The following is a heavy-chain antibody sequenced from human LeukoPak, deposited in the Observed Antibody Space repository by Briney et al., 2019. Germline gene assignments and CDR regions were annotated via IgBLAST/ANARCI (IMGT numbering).Heavy chain of an antibody. Sequence: SETLSLTCAVYGGSFSGYYWSWIRQPPGKGLEWIGEINHSGSTNYNPSLKSRVTISVDTSKNQFSLKLSSVTAADTAVYYCARHALNTIVVVPAALWDWGQGTLVTVSS. CDR1: GGSFSGYY. CDR2: INHSGST. J-gene: IGHJ4*02. CDR3: ARHALNTIVVVPAALWD. D-gene: IGHD2-2*01. V-gene: IGHV4-34*01.